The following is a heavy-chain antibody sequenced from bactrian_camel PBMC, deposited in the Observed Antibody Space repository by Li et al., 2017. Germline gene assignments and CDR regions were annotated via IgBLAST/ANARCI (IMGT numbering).Heavy chain of an antibody. CDR2: VYGGGGSA. D-gene: IGHD5*01. Sequence: DVQLVESGGGSVQAGGSLKLSCAASGHVISSYLLGWFRQAPGKEREGVAAVYGGGGSAYYADSVKGRFTISQDDAHTLSLQMNNLKPEDTAMYYCPAYTLLAGWSLPRDVEHFANWGHGTQVTVS. V-gene: IGHV3S31*01. CDR3: PAYTLLAGWSLPRDVEHFAN. CDR1: GHVISSYL. J-gene: IGHJ4*01.